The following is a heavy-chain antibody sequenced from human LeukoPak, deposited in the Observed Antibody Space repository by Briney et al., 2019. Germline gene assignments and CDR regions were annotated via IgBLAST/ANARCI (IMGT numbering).Heavy chain of an antibody. CDR1: GFLVSRNY. Sequence: GGSLRLSCAASGFLVSRNYMSWARLAPGKGLEWVSGISASGSSSYYADSVRGRFSISRDNSNNMLYLQMNSLRAEDTRVYYCVSASPAGDFWGQGTLVTVSS. V-gene: IGHV3-23*01. CDR3: VSASPAGDF. CDR2: ISASGSSS. J-gene: IGHJ4*02.